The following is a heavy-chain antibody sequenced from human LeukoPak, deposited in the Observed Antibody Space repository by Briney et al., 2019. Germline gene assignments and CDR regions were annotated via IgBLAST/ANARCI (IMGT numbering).Heavy chain of an antibody. Sequence: SPTPSLTFVISGDSVSSNSVAWNWIRQSPSRGLEWLARTYYRSKWQNDYEASVKSRITINPDTSKNQFSLQLKSVTPDDTAVYYCARSMVGGYFDFWGQGTLVTASS. CDR2: TYYRSKWQN. V-gene: IGHV6-1*01. J-gene: IGHJ4*02. CDR1: GDSVSSNSVA. D-gene: IGHD3-10*02. CDR3: ARSMVGGYFDF.